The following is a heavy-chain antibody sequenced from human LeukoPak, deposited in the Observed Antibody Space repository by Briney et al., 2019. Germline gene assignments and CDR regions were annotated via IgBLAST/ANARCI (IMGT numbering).Heavy chain of an antibody. J-gene: IGHJ3*02. CDR1: GYTFIDYY. D-gene: IGHD3-22*01. V-gene: IGHV1-2*02. CDR3: ARGGDSFDI. CDR2: INSNNGGT. Sequence: ASLKVSCKASGYTFIDYYMHWVRQAPGQGLEWMGWINSNNGGTNYAQKFQGRVTMTRDTSISTVYMEMSRLTSDDTAVYYCARGGDSFDIWGQGTMVTVSS.